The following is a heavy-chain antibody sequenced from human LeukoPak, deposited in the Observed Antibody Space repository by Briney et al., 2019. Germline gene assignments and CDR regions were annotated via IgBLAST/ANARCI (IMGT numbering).Heavy chain of an antibody. CDR3: ARILSEQGY. CDR1: GFTFEDYA. V-gene: IGHV3-9*01. J-gene: IGHJ4*02. Sequence: GGSLRLSCAVSGFTFEDYAMHWVRQAPGKGLDWVAAISWNSGSINYADSVKGRFTISRDNAKNSLYLQMNSLRAEDTAVYYCARILSEQGYWGQGTLVTVSS. CDR2: ISWNSGSI. D-gene: IGHD2/OR15-2a*01.